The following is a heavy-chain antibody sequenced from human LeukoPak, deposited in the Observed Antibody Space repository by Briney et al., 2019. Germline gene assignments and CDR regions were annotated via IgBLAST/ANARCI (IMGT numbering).Heavy chain of an antibody. CDR2: INHSGST. V-gene: IGHV4-34*01. CDR1: GGSFSGYY. CDR3: ARGQSDSGYVY. Sequence: PSETLSLTCAVYGGSFSGYYWSWIRQPPGKGLEWIGEINHSGSTKYNPSLKSRVTISVDTSKNQFSLKVSSVTAADTAVYYCARGQSDSGYVYWGQGALVAVSS. D-gene: IGHD5-12*01. J-gene: IGHJ4*02.